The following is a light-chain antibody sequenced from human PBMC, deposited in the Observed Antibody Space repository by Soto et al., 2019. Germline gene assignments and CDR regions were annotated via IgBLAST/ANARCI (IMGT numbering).Light chain of an antibody. CDR3: QVWDTNTDNRV. V-gene: IGLV3-21*04. Sequence: SYELTQPPSVSVAPGKTATISCGGNNIGHKGVHWYQQKPGQAPILVIYFDKDRPSGIPERFSGSNSGNTAALTIARVEAGDEDDYYCQVWDTNTDNRVFGGGTKLTVL. J-gene: IGLJ3*02. CDR2: FDK. CDR1: NIGHKG.